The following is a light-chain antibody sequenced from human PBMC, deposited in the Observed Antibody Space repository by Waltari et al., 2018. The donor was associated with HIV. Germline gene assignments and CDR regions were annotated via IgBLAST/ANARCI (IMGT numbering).Light chain of an antibody. Sequence: QSVLTQPPSASGTPGQEVSISCSGSWSNIRSNSVDWYQQLPGTAPKLLIRKNFQRPSGAPDRFSGSNAGTSASLTISGFRSEDVCYYFFAAWDDSLNGYVFGSGTKVTVL. CDR2: KNF. J-gene: IGLJ1*01. V-gene: IGLV1-47*01. CDR3: AAWDDSLNGYV. CDR1: WSNIRSNS.